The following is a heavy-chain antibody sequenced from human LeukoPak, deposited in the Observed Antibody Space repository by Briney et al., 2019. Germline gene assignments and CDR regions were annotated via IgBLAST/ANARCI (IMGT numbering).Heavy chain of an antibody. D-gene: IGHD3-22*01. CDR1: GGSISSYY. V-gene: IGHV4-59*01. J-gene: IGHJ4*02. Sequence: SETLSLTCTVSGGSISSYYWSWIRQPPGKGQEWIGYIYYSGSTNYNPSLKSRVTISVDTSKNQFSLKLSSVTAADTAVYYCARGYYDSTLSYYFDYWGQGTLVTVSS. CDR3: ARGYYDSTLSYYFDY. CDR2: IYYSGST.